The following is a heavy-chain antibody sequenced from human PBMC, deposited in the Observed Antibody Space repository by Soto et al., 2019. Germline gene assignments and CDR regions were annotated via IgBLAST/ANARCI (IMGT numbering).Heavy chain of an antibody. Sequence: ASVKVSCKASGYTFTSYGISWVRQAPGQGLEWMGWISAYNGNTNYAQKLQGRVTMTTETSTSTAYMELRGLRSDDTTVYYCARCRDDVAGRVGATIKYYYYYGMDVWGQGTTVTVSS. V-gene: IGHV1-18*01. J-gene: IGHJ6*02. CDR3: ARCRDDVAGRVGATIKYYYYYGMDV. CDR1: GYTFTSYG. CDR2: ISAYNGNT. D-gene: IGHD5-12*01.